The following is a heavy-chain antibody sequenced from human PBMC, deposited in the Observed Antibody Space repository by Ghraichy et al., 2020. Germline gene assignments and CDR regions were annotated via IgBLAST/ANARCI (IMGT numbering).Heavy chain of an antibody. V-gene: IGHV1-69*13. CDR3: ARSDVVGGYSYGLLSFDY. CDR1: GGTFSSYA. D-gene: IGHD5-18*01. Sequence: SVKVSCKASGGTFSSYAISWVRQAPGQGLEWMGGIIPIFGTANYAQKFQGRVTITADESTSTAYMELSSLRSEDTAVYYCARSDVVGGYSYGLLSFDYWGQGTLVTVSS. CDR2: IIPIFGTA. J-gene: IGHJ4*02.